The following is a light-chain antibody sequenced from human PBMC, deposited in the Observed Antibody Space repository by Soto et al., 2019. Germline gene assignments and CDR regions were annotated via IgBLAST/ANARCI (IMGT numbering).Light chain of an antibody. CDR2: EVS. J-gene: IGLJ1*01. Sequence: QSALTQPPSASGSPGQSVTISCTGTSGDVGANNDYVSWYQQHPGKVPKLMIYEVSKRPPGVPDRFSGSKSGNTASLTVSGLQADDEADYYCSSYAGSDNFVFXTGTKVTVL. CDR3: SSYAGSDNFV. V-gene: IGLV2-8*01. CDR1: SGDVGANNDY.